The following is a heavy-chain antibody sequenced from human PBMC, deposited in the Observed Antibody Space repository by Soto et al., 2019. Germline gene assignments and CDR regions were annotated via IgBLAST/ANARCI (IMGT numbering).Heavy chain of an antibody. CDR3: ARDGGPLYYGMDF. CDR1: GDSIKRDDYY. CDR2: ILSSGTT. J-gene: IGHJ6*02. D-gene: IGHD3-10*01. V-gene: IGHV4-30-4*01. Sequence: QVQLQESGPGLVKPSQTLSLTCTVSGDSIKRDDYYWSWIRQPPGKVLEWIGYILSSGTTYYNPSLKRRLIISLDTSKNQFSLNLTSVTAADTAVYYCARDGGPLYYGMDFWGQGTTVTVSS.